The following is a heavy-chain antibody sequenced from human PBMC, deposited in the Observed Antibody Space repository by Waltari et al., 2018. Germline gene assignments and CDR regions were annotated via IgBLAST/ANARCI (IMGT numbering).Heavy chain of an antibody. V-gene: IGHV1-69*13. J-gene: IGHJ6*02. D-gene: IGHD3-9*01. CDR1: GGTFSSYA. CDR3: ASLGGDDILTGYSSSSYYYGMDV. CDR2: IIPIFGTA. Sequence: QVQLVQSGAEVKKPGSSVKVSCKASGGTFSSYAISWVRQAPGQGLEWMGGIIPIFGTANYARKFQGRVTITADESTSTGYMELSSLRSEDTAVYYCASLGGDDILTGYSSSSYYYGMDVWGQGTTVTVSS.